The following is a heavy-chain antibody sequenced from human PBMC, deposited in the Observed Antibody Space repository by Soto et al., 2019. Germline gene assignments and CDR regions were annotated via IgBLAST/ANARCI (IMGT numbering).Heavy chain of an antibody. CDR2: IYYSGST. CDR3: ARRAGDYYDSSGYYFGNWFDP. D-gene: IGHD3-22*01. J-gene: IGHJ5*02. Sequence: SETLSLTCTVSGGSISSSSYYWGWIRQPPGKGLEWIGSIYYSGSTYYNPSLKSRVTISVDTSKNQFSLKLSSVTAADTAVHYCARRAGDYYDSSGYYFGNWFDPWGQGTLVTVSS. V-gene: IGHV4-39*01. CDR1: GGSISSSSYY.